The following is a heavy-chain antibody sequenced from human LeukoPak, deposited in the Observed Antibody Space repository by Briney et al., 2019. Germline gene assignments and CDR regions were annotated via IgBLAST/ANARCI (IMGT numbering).Heavy chain of an antibody. D-gene: IGHD4-17*01. V-gene: IGHV3-23*01. Sequence: PGGSLRLSCAASGLHAMSWVRQGPGQGREGVSAISRSGGSTYYAYSVKGRFTISRDKSNNTLYLQMNSLRAEDTAVYYCAKDVYGDYGGLDYWVQGTLVTVSS. CDR1: GLHA. J-gene: IGHJ4*02. CDR2: ISRSGGST. CDR3: AKDVYGDYGGLDY.